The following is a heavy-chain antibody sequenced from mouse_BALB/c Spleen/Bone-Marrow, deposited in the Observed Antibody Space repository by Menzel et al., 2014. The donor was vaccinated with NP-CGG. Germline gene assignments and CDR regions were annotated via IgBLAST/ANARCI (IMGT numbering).Heavy chain of an antibody. J-gene: IGHJ4*01. CDR1: GFTFSSYG. D-gene: IGHD1-1*01. Sequence: EVKLVESGGDLAKPGGSLKLSCAASGFTFSSYGMSWVRQTPDKRLEWVATISSGGSYTYYPDSVKGRFTISRDNAKNTLYLQMSSLKSEDTAMYYCARDFITTDAMDYWGQGTSVTVSS. CDR2: ISSGGSYT. V-gene: IGHV5-6*02. CDR3: ARDFITTDAMDY.